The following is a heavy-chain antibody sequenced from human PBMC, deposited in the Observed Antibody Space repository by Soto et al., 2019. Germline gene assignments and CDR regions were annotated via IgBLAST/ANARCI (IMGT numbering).Heavy chain of an antibody. CDR3: ARADYEILTGSYAMDV. CDR1: GGSISSGNYY. D-gene: IGHD3-9*01. Sequence: PAETLSLTCTVSGGSISSGNYYCNGIRQPAGKGLELIGRVSTNGATNYNPSLESRVTMSVDTSKNQFSLKLTSVTAADTAVYFCARADYEILTGSYAMDVWGQGTTVTVSS. J-gene: IGHJ6*02. V-gene: IGHV4-61*02. CDR2: VSTNGAT.